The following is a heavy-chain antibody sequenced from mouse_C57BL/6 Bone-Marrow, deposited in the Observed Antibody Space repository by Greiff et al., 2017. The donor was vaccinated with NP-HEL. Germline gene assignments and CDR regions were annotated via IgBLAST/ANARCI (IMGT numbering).Heavy chain of an antibody. Sequence: ESGPGLVKPSQSLSLTCSVTGYSITSGYYWNWIRQFPGNKLEWMGYISYDGSNNYNPSLKNRISITRDTSKNQFFLKLNSVTTEDTATYYCARVPGYFDVWGTGTTVTVSS. V-gene: IGHV3-6*01. J-gene: IGHJ1*03. CDR3: ARVPGYFDV. CDR2: ISYDGSN. CDR1: GYSITSGYY.